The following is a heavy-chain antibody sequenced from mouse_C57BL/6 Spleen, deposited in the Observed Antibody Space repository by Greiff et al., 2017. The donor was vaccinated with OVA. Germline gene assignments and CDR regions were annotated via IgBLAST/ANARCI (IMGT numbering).Heavy chain of an antibody. Sequence: QVQLQQPGAELVRPGSSVKLSCKASGYTFPSYWMDWVKQRPGQGLEWIGNIYPSDSETHYNQKFKDKATLTVDKSSSTAYLQLSSLTSEDSAVYYCARGGGTVVADFDYWGKGTTLTVSS. J-gene: IGHJ2*01. CDR3: ARGGGTVVADFDY. CDR2: IYPSDSET. D-gene: IGHD1-1*01. V-gene: IGHV1-61*01. CDR1: GYTFPSYW.